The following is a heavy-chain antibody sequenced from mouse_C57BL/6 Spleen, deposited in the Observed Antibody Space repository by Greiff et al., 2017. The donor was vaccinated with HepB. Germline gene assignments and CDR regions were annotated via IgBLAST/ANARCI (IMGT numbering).Heavy chain of an antibody. V-gene: IGHV10-1*01. Sequence: EVQLQESGGGLVQPKGSLKLSCAASGFSFNTYAMNWVRQAPGKGLEWVARIRSKSNNYATYYADSVKDRFTISRDDSESMLYLQMNNLKTEDTAMYYCVKEFFYYAMDYWGQGTSVTVSS. CDR2: IRSKSNNYAT. CDR1: GFSFNTYA. J-gene: IGHJ4*01. CDR3: VKEFFYYAMDY.